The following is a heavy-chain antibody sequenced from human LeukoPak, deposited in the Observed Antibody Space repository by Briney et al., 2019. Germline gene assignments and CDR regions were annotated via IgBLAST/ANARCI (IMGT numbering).Heavy chain of an antibody. V-gene: IGHV3-21*01. Sequence: PGGSLRLSCAASGFTFSTYSMNWVRQAPGKGLEWVSSISSFSGYIYYADSVKGRFTISRDNAKNSLHLQMNSLRVEDTAVYYCTRDPSPRTSYYYYYMDVWGKGTTVTVSS. CDR2: ISSFSGYI. CDR3: TRDPSPRTSYYYYYMDV. CDR1: GFTFSTYS. J-gene: IGHJ6*03. D-gene: IGHD2-2*01.